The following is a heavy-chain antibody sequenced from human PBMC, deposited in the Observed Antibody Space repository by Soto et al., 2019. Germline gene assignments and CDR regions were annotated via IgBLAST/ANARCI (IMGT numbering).Heavy chain of an antibody. Sequence: SETLSLTCGVHGGPFSGFFWSWIRQSPGKGLEWIGEFNPGGSTNYNPSLKSRLTISADRSTSQVSLRLTSETAADAAVYFCARSAASFGGASYLGAWGQGTLVTVS. J-gene: IGHJ5*02. D-gene: IGHD1-26*01. CDR2: FNPGGST. CDR3: ARSAASFGGASYLGA. CDR1: GGPFSGFF. V-gene: IGHV4-34*01.